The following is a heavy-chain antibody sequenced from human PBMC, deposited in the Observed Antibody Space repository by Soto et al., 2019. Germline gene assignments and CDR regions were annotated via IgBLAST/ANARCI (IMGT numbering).Heavy chain of an antibody. V-gene: IGHV3-15*07. Sequence: EVQLVESGGGLVKPGGSLRLSCAASGFTFSNAWMNWVRQAQGKGLEWVGRIKSKTDGGTTDYAAPVKGRFTISRDDSKNTLYLQMNSLKTEDTAVYYCTTDDYGDPAEYFQHWGQGTLVTVSS. J-gene: IGHJ1*01. CDR2: IKSKTDGGTT. CDR3: TTDDYGDPAEYFQH. CDR1: GFTFSNAW. D-gene: IGHD4-17*01.